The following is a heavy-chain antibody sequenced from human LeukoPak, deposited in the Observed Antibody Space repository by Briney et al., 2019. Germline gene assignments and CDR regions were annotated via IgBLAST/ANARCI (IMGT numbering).Heavy chain of an antibody. J-gene: IGHJ4*02. D-gene: IGHD3-3*01. CDR3: ARTKLNILRFLEWYLFDY. Sequence: RPGGSLRLSCAASGFTFDDYGMSWVRQAPGKGLEWVSGINWNGGSTGYADSVKGRFTISRDNAKNSLYLQMNSLRAEDTALYYCARTKLNILRFLEWYLFDYWGQGTLVTVSS. CDR1: GFTFDDYG. V-gene: IGHV3-20*04. CDR2: INWNGGST.